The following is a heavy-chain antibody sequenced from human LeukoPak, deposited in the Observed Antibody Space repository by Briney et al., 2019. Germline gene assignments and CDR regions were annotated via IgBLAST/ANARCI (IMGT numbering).Heavy chain of an antibody. Sequence: PSETLSLTCTVSGGSISSDYWSWIRQSPGKGLEWIGYIYYSGSTYYNPSLKSRVTISVDTSKNQFSLKLSSVTAADTAVYYCARGGYCSSTSCYGATYYFDYWGQGTLVTVSS. CDR1: GGSISSDY. CDR2: IYYSGST. D-gene: IGHD2-2*01. V-gene: IGHV4-59*01. CDR3: ARGGYCSSTSCYGATYYFDY. J-gene: IGHJ4*02.